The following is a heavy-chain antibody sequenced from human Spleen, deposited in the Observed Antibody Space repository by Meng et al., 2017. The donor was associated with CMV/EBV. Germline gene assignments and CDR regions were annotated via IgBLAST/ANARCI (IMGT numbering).Heavy chain of an antibody. CDR3: ARLLSGSWYYFDY. D-gene: IGHD6-13*01. V-gene: IGHV4-31*02. CDR1: GRSISSGGCY. CDR2: IYYSGST. J-gene: IGHJ4*02. Sequence: SGRSISSGGCYWSLIRQHPWQDLEWIGYIYYSGSTYYNPSLKSRVTISVYTSKNQFSLKLSSLTAADTAVYYCARLLSGSWYYFDYWGQGTLVTVSS.